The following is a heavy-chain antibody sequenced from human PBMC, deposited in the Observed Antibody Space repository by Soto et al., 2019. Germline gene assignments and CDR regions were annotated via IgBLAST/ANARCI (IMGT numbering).Heavy chain of an antibody. J-gene: IGHJ1*01. V-gene: IGHV5-51*01. CDR2: IYPGDSDT. D-gene: IGHD2-15*01. CDR1: GYSFTSYW. CDR3: ARHWPGYCSGGSCYSLETEYFQH. Sequence: GESLKISCKGSGYSFTSYWIGWVRQMPGKGLEWMGIIYPGDSDTRYSPSFQGQVTISADKSISTAYLQWSSLKASDTAMYYCARHWPGYCSGGSCYSLETEYFQHWGQGTLVTVSS.